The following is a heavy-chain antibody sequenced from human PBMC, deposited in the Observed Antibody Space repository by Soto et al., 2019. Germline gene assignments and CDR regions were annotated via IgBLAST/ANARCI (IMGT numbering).Heavy chain of an antibody. D-gene: IGHD3-3*01. J-gene: IGHJ4*02. V-gene: IGHV3-30-3*01. CDR1: GFTFSSYA. Sequence: GGSLRLSCAASGFTFSSYAMHWVRQAPGKGLEWVAVISYDGSNKYYADSVKGRFTISRDNSKNTLYLQMNSLRAEDTAVYYCARAMEWSDFDYWRQRTLVTVSS. CDR2: ISYDGSNK. CDR3: ARAMEWSDFDY.